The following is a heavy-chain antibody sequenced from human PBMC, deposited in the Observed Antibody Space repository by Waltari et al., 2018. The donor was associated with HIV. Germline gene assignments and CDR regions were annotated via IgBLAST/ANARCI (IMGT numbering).Heavy chain of an antibody. J-gene: IGHJ4*02. V-gene: IGHV3-7*01. D-gene: IGHD1-26*01. CDR1: GFTFSKYG. CDR3: ARAYSGTYRIGDY. Sequence: EVQLVETGGALVQPGGSLRVSCVASGFTFSKYGMTWVPRAPGKGLEWVANIKQDGNEKNYLDSVKGRFTISRDNAKNSLYLQMNNLRDEDSATYYCARAYSGTYRIGDYWGQGTLVTVSS. CDR2: IKQDGNEK.